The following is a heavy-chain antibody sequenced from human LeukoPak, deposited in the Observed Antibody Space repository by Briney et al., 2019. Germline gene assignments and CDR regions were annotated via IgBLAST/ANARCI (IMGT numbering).Heavy chain of an antibody. D-gene: IGHD3-16*01. CDR1: GGTFSSYA. J-gene: IGHJ4*02. CDR3: AREYGPLGGFDY. V-gene: IGHV1-69*06. CDR2: IIPIFGTA. Sequence: RASVKVSCKASGGTFSSYAISWVRQAPGQGLEWMGGIIPIFGTANYAQKFQGRVTITADKSTSTAYMELSSLRSEDTAVYYCAREYGPLGGFDYWGQGTLVTVSS.